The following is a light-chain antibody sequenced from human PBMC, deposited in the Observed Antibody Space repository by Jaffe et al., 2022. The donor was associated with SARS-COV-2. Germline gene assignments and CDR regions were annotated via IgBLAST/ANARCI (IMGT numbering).Light chain of an antibody. Sequence: QSALTQPRSVSGSPGQSVTISCTGTSNDVGGYNYVSWYQQHPGKAPKLLIFDVSKRPSGVPDRFFGFKSGNTASLTISGLQAEDEADYYCCSYSGAFTDYVFGSGTKVTVL. J-gene: IGLJ1*01. V-gene: IGLV2-11*01. CDR2: DVS. CDR3: CSYSGAFTDYV. CDR1: SNDVGGYNY.